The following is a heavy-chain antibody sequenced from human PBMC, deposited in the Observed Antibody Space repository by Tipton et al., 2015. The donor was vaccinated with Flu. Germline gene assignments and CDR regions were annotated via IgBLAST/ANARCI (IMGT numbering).Heavy chain of an antibody. J-gene: IGHJ3*01. V-gene: IGHV4-59*11. CDR3: AGQFCSSVTCYGDDAFDV. CDR2: ISHSGTT. D-gene: IGHD2-2*01. CDR1: GGSIRSHY. Sequence: TLSLTCSVSGGSIRSHYWSWIRQPPGKGLEWIGYISHSGTTSYNPFPKSRLTLSLDTSKNQFSLGLSSVTAADTALYFCAGQFCSSVTCYGDDAFDVWGQATKVIVSS.